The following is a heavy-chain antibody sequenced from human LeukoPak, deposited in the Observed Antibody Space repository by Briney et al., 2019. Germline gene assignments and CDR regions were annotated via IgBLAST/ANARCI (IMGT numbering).Heavy chain of an antibody. Sequence: LTVSCAASGCTFSDHYIDWLGQAPGQGREGLGEINHTRSTHYNPPLQSRCTLSVDTSKNQFSLPVTSVTDARAPGCYCARDFIAVGVPDYWGQGTLVTVSS. CDR3: ARDFIAVGVPDY. CDR2: INHTRST. CDR1: GCTFSDHY. J-gene: IGHJ4*02. D-gene: IGHD2-15*01. V-gene: IGHV4-34*09.